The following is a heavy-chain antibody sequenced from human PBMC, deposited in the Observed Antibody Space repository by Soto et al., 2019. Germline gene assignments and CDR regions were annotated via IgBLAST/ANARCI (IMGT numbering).Heavy chain of an antibody. Sequence: TSETLSLTCTVSGGSISSGGYYWNWIRQHPGRGLEWIAYIYYTGSTNYNPSLKSRVTISVDTSKNQFSLKLSSVTAADTAVYYCARRYGDYFEFWGQGTLVTVSS. D-gene: IGHD4-17*01. CDR3: ARRYGDYFEF. V-gene: IGHV4-61*08. CDR2: IYYTGST. CDR1: GGSISSGGYY. J-gene: IGHJ4*02.